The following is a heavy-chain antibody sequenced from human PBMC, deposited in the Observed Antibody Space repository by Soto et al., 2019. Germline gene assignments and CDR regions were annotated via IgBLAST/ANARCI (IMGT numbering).Heavy chain of an antibody. CDR3: VRARWHLPYILDV. CDR1: GYTFTGYY. V-gene: IGHV1-2*02. D-gene: IGHD2-15*01. CDR2: INPNNSDT. Sequence: GASVKVSCKASGYTFTGYYMHWVRQAPGQGLEWMGWINPNNSDTNYAQKFQGRVTLTRDTSISTAYMELSSLRSDDTAVFYCVRARWHLPYILDVCGPGTTVTVS. J-gene: IGHJ6*02.